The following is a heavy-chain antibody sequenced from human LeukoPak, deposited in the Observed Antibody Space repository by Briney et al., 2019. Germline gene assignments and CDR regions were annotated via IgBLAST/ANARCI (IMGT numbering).Heavy chain of an antibody. CDR2: INPNSSGT. Sequence: ASVKVSCKASGYTFTGYYIHWVRQAPGQGLEWMGWINPNSSGTNYAQKFQGRVTMTRDTSISTAYMELSRLRSDDTAVYYCARVGATGTTSPFDYWGQGTLVTVSS. V-gene: IGHV1-2*02. J-gene: IGHJ4*02. CDR1: GYTFTGYY. CDR3: ARVGATGTTSPFDY. D-gene: IGHD1-1*01.